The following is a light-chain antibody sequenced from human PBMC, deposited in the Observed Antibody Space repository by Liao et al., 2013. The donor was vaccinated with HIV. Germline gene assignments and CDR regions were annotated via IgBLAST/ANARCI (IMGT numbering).Light chain of an antibody. CDR1: KLGEKY. J-gene: IGLJ2*01. CDR3: QAWDSSPV. Sequence: SYELTQPPSVSVSPGQTVTITCSGDKLGEKYACWYQQKPGQSPVLVIYQDTERPSGIPERFSGSASGNTATLTISGTQAMDEADYYCQAWDSSPVFGGGTKLTVL. V-gene: IGLV3-1*01. CDR2: QDT.